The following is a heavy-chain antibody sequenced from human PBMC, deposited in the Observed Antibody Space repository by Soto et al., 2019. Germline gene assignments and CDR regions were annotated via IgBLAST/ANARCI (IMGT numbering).Heavy chain of an antibody. CDR3: AARYYYYGMDV. Sequence: QVQLVESGGGVVQPGRYLRLSCAASGFTFSSYGTHWVRQAPGKGLEWVAVISYDGSNKYYADSVKGRFTISRDNSKNTLYLQMNSLRAEDTAVYYCAARYYYYGMDVWGQGTTVTVSS. CDR2: ISYDGSNK. CDR1: GFTFSSYG. J-gene: IGHJ6*02. V-gene: IGHV3-30*03.